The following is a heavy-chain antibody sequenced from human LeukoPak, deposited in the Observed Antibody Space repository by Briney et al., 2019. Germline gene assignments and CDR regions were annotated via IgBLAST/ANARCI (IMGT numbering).Heavy chain of an antibody. V-gene: IGHV3-30-3*01. D-gene: IGHD3-22*01. CDR3: ARDQYYYDSSGYYNDAFDI. Sequence: GRSLRLSCAASGFTLSSYTTHWVRQAPGKGLEWVAVFSYDGSNKYYADSVKGRFTISRDNSKNTLYLQMNSLRAEDTAVYYCARDQYYYDSSGYYNDAFDIWGQGTMVTVSS. CDR1: GFTLSSYT. CDR2: FSYDGSNK. J-gene: IGHJ3*02.